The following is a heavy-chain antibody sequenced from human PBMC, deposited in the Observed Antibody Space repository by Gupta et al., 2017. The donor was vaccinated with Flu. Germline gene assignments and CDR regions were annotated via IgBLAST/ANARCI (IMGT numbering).Heavy chain of an antibody. V-gene: IGHV3-72*01. D-gene: IGHD2-8*02. Sequence: EVRLVESEGGLVQPGGSLRLSCVVSGFTFSEHYMDWIRQAPGKGLEWVGRIRNKANSYTTEYAASVKDRFTITRDDSKDSLYLQMNSLNNGDTAVYYCSRGETGPSPPGRNDCWGQGTLVTVSS. CDR3: SRGETGPSPPGRNDC. CDR2: IRNKANSYTT. CDR1: GFTFSEHY. J-gene: IGHJ4*02.